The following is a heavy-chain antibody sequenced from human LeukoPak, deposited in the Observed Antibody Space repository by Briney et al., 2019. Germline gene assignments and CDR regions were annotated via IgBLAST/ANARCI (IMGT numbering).Heavy chain of an antibody. V-gene: IGHV4-39*07. CDR3: ARDLSPKTGIAAHLGRGFDP. J-gene: IGHJ5*02. D-gene: IGHD6-13*01. CDR2: IYYSGST. Sequence: SETLSLTCTVSGGSISSSSYYWGWIRQPPGKGLEWIGSIYYSGSTYYNPSLKSRVTISVDTSKNQFSLELSSVTAADTAVYYCARDLSPKTGIAAHLGRGFDPWGQGTLVTVSS. CDR1: GGSISSSSYY.